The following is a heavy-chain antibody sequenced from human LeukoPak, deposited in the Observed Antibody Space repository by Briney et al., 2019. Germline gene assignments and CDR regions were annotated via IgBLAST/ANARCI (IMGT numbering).Heavy chain of an antibody. V-gene: IGHV3-30-3*01. J-gene: IGHJ3*02. CDR2: ISYDGSNK. D-gene: IGHD3-10*01. Sequence: GGSLRLSCAASGFTFSSYAMHWVRQAPGKGLEWVAVISYDGSNKYYADSVKGRFTISRDDSKNTLYLQMNSLRAEDTAVHYCARDGSGSYGHAFDIWGQGTMVTVSS. CDR1: GFTFSSYA. CDR3: ARDGSGSYGHAFDI.